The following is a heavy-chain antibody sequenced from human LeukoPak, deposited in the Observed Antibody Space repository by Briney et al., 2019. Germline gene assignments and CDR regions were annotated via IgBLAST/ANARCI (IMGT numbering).Heavy chain of an antibody. Sequence: PGGSLRLSCAASGFAFPNYWMSWVRQAPGKGLEWVANIKQDGSEKYYVDSVKGRFTISRDNAKNSLYLQMNSLRAEDTAVYYCARVQTTVTTWGDYWGQGTLVTVSS. CDR1: GFAFPNYW. CDR2: IKQDGSEK. CDR3: ARVQTTVTTWGDY. J-gene: IGHJ4*02. V-gene: IGHV3-7*01. D-gene: IGHD4-17*01.